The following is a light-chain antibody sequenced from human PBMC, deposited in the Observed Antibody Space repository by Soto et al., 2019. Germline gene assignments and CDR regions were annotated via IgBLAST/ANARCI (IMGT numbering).Light chain of an antibody. Sequence: QSVLTQPASVSGSPGQSITISCTGTSSDVGNYKYVSWYQQHPGKAPKLMIYEVSNQPSGVSNRFSGSKSGNTASLTISGLQAEDETDYYCFSYTSSGTYVFGNGTKVTVL. J-gene: IGLJ1*01. V-gene: IGLV2-14*01. CDR2: EVS. CDR1: SSDVGNYKY. CDR3: FSYTSSGTYV.